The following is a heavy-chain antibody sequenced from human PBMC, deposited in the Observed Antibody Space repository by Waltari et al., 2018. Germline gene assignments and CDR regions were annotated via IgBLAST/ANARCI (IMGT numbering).Heavy chain of an antibody. CDR1: GFTFSRYA. CDR3: ARDHEGATGY. D-gene: IGHD1-26*01. Sequence: VQLLESGGGLVQPGGSLRLSCAASGFTFSRYAMSWVRQAPGKGLEWIGRIYTSGSTNYNPSLKSRVTMSVDTSKNQFSLKLSSVTAADTAVYYCARDHEGATGYWGQGTLVTVSS. V-gene: IGHV4-4*07. CDR2: IYTSGST. J-gene: IGHJ4*02.